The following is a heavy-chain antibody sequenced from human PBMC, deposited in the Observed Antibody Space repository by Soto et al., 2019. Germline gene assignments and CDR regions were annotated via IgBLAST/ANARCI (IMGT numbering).Heavy chain of an antibody. CDR1: GGSISSYY. D-gene: IGHD3-22*01. Sequence: SETLSLTCTVSGGSISSYYWSWIRQPPGKGLEWIGYIYYSGSTNYNPSLKSRVTISVDTFKNQFSLRLSSVTAADTAVYYCARGLLRDGMDVWGQGTTVTVSS. V-gene: IGHV4-59*01. CDR3: ARGLLRDGMDV. CDR2: IYYSGST. J-gene: IGHJ6*02.